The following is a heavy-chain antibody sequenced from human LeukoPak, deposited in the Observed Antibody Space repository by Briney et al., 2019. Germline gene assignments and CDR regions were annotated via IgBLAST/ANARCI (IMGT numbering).Heavy chain of an antibody. Sequence: SETLSLTCAVYGGSFSGYYWSWIRQPPGKGLEWIGEINHSGSTNYNPSLKSRVTISVDTSKNQFSLKLSSVTAADTAVYYCAREGSGWYDLIDYWGQGTLVTVSS. V-gene: IGHV4-34*01. CDR3: AREGSGWYDLIDY. D-gene: IGHD6-19*01. CDR1: GGSFSGYY. J-gene: IGHJ4*02. CDR2: INHSGST.